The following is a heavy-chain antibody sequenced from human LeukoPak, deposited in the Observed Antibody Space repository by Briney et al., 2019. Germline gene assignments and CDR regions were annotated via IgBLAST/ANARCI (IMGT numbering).Heavy chain of an antibody. Sequence: GGSLRLSCAASGFTFSSYAMSWVRQAPGKGLEWVSAISGSGGSTYYADSVKGRFTISRDNSKNTLYLQMNGLRAEDTAVYYCAKETSSSWYVNWFDPWGQGTLVTVSS. V-gene: IGHV3-23*01. J-gene: IGHJ5*02. CDR3: AKETSSSWYVNWFDP. CDR2: ISGSGGST. D-gene: IGHD6-13*01. CDR1: GFTFSSYA.